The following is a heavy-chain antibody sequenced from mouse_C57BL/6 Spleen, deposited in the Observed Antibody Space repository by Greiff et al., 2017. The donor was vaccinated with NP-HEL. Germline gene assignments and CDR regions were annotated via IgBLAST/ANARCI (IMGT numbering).Heavy chain of an antibody. CDR2: IDPSDSYT. V-gene: IGHV1-69*01. CDR3: AREGQLRLPPDY. Sequence: VQLQQPGAELVMPGASVKLSCKASGYTFTSYWMHWVKQRPGQGLEWIGWIDPSDSYTNYNQKFKGKSTLTVDKSSSTAYMQLSSLTSEDSAVYYCAREGQLRLPPDYWGQGTTLTVSS. D-gene: IGHD3-2*02. J-gene: IGHJ2*01. CDR1: GYTFTSYW.